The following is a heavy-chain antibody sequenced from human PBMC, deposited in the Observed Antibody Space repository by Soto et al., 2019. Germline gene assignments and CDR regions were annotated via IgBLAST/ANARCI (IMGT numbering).Heavy chain of an antibody. V-gene: IGHV3-23*01. CDR3: AKEYPQQWPGFGAFDI. CDR1: GFTFSSYA. Sequence: GGSLRLSCAASGFTFSSYAMSWVRQAPGKGLEWVSAISGSGGSTYSADSVKGRFTISRDNSKNTLYLQMNSLRAEDTAVYYCAKEYPQQWPGFGAFDIWGQGTMVTVSS. CDR2: ISGSGGST. D-gene: IGHD6-19*01. J-gene: IGHJ3*02.